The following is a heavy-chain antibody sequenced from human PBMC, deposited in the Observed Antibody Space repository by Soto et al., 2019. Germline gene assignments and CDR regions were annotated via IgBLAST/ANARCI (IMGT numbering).Heavy chain of an antibody. V-gene: IGHV3-48*03. CDR2: ISGSGSTI. J-gene: IGHJ4*02. Sequence: GGSLILSCAASGFTFSGYEMNWVRQAPGKGLEWVSYISGSGSTIYYADSVKGRFTISRDNAKNSLYLEMNSLRAEDTAVYYCARESEDLTSNFDYWGQGTLVTVSS. CDR3: ARESEDLTSNFDY. CDR1: GFTFSGYE.